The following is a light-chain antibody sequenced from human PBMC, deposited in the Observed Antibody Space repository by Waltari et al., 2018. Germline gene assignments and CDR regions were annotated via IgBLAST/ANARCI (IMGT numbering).Light chain of an antibody. CDR2: EVN. V-gene: IGLV2-8*01. CDR1: SSDVGGYNY. J-gene: IGLJ1*01. Sequence: QSALTQPPSASGSPGQSVTISCTGTSSDVGGYNYVSWYQQHPGKAPKLMIYEVNKRPSGVPDRFSGSKSGNAASLTVSGLQAEDEADYYCSSYAGSRAGVFGTGTKVTVL. CDR3: SSYAGSRAGV.